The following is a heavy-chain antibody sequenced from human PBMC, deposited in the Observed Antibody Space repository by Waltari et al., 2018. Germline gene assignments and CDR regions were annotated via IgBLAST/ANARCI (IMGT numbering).Heavy chain of an antibody. CDR1: GGSISSSSYY. CDR3: ARHPHCSGGSCYSDWFDP. V-gene: IGHV4-39*01. J-gene: IGHJ5*02. Sequence: QLQLQESGPGLVKPSETLSLTCTVSGGSISSSSYYWGWIRQPPGKGLEWIGSIYYSGSTYYNPSLKSRVTISVDTSKNQFSLKLSSVTAADTAVYYCARHPHCSGGSCYSDWFDPWGQGTLVTVSS. D-gene: IGHD2-15*01. CDR2: IYYSGST.